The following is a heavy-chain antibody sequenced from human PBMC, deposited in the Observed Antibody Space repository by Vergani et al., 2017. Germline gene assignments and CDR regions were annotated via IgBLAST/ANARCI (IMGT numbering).Heavy chain of an antibody. D-gene: IGHD6-6*01. Sequence: EVQLEKSGGGLVLPGRSLRLPCVASGFTSAGYAMHWVRQAPGKGLEWVSGISWISNSIGYADSVKGRFTISRDNAKNSLYLQMNRLRAEDTALYYCAKDLGTSSRGGWFDPWGQGTLVTVSS. CDR1: GFTSAGYA. V-gene: IGHV3-9*02. CDR2: ISWISNSI. CDR3: AKDLGTSSRGGWFDP. J-gene: IGHJ5*02.